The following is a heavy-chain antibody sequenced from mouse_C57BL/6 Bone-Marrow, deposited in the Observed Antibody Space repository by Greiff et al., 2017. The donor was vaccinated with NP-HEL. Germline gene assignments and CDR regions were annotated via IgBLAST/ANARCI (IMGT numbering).Heavy chain of an antibody. Sequence: QVQLQQPGAELVRPGASVTLSCKASGYTFTDYEMHWVKQTPVHGLEWIGAIDPATGGTAYNQKFKGKAILTADKSSSTAYMELRSLTSEDSAVYYCTRSYYYGSSYRYFDVWGTGTTVTVSS. CDR3: TRSYYYGSSYRYFDV. J-gene: IGHJ1*03. V-gene: IGHV1-15*01. CDR1: GYTFTDYE. CDR2: IDPATGGT. D-gene: IGHD1-1*01.